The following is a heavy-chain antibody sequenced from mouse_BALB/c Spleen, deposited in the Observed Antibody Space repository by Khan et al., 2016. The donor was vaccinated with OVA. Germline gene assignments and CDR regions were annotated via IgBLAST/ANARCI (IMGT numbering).Heavy chain of an antibody. CDR2: INPSSGYT. Sequence: QVQLQQSGAELAKPGASVKMSCKASGYTFTSYWMHWVKQRPGQGLEWIGYINPSSGYTEYNQNFKDKATLTADKSSSTAYMQLSSLTSEDDAVYYYARDRIDYWGQGTTLTVSS. CDR1: GYTFTSYW. V-gene: IGHV1-7*01. J-gene: IGHJ2*01. CDR3: ARDRIDY.